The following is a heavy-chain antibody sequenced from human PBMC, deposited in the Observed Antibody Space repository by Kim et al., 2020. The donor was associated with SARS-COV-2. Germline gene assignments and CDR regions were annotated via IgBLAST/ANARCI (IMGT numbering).Heavy chain of an antibody. CDR1: GFTFSNTW. Sequence: GGSLRLSCAASGFTFSNTWMTWVRQAPGKGLEWVGRIKNKAQGATTDYAAPVKGRFTISRDDSENTLYLQMNSLKIEYTAVYYCTTDATPTLSNYFDYWGQGTLVTASS. D-gene: IGHD2-15*01. CDR3: TTDATPTLSNYFDY. V-gene: IGHV3-15*01. CDR2: IKNKAQGATT. J-gene: IGHJ4*02.